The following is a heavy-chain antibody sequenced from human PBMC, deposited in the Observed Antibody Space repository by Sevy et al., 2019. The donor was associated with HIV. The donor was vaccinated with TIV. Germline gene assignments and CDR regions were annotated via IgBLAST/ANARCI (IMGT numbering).Heavy chain of an antibody. CDR2: IYINGRS. J-gene: IGHJ6*02. V-gene: IGHV4-61*02. Sequence: QSQTLSLTCTVSGDSISSGNHWWSWIRQPAGKGLEGIGRIYINGRSIYNPVLKSRVTMSVDTSTNQFFLKLNSVTAADTAVYYCARDGIRRDYYHGMDVWGQGTTVTVSS. D-gene: IGHD1-26*01. CDR3: ARDGIRRDYYHGMDV. CDR1: GDSISSGNHW.